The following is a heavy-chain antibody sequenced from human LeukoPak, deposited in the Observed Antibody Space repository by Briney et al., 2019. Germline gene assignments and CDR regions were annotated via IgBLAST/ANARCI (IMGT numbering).Heavy chain of an antibody. V-gene: IGHV4-39*01. CDR3: ARLLQKGYYYYYMDV. CDR2: IYYSGST. Sequence: PSETLSLTCTVSGGSISSSSYYWGWIRQPPGKGLEWIGSIYYSGSTYYNPSLKSRVTISVDTSKNQFSLKLSSVTAPNTAVYFCARLLQKGYYYYYMDVWGKGTTVTISS. CDR1: GGSISSSSYY. J-gene: IGHJ6*03.